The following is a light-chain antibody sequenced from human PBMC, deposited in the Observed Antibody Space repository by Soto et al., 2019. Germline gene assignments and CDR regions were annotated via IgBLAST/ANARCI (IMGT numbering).Light chain of an antibody. J-gene: IGLJ1*01. CDR2: DVS. CDR1: SSDVGGHNY. V-gene: IGLV2-14*03. Sequence: QSALTQPASVSGSPGQSITISCTGTSSDVGGHNYVSWYQHHPGKAPKLMIFDVSNRPSGVSNRFSGSKSGNTASLTISGLQPEDEADYYCSSYTTSNTRQIVFGTGTKLTVL. CDR3: SSYTTSNTRQIV.